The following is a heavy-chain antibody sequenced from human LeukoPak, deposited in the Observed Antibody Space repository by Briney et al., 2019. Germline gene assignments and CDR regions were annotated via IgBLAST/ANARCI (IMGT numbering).Heavy chain of an antibody. CDR3: ARVGLGLDY. CDR1: GYTLTELS. D-gene: IGHD3-16*01. Sequence: ASVKVSCKVSGYTLTELSMHWVRQAPGQGLEWMGIINPSGGSTSYAQKFQGRVTMTRDTSTSTVYMELSSLRSEDTAVYYCARVGLGLDYWGQGTLVTVSS. CDR2: INPSGGST. J-gene: IGHJ4*02. V-gene: IGHV1-46*01.